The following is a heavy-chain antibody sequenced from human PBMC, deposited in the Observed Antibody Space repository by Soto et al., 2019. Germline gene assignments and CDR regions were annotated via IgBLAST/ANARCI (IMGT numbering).Heavy chain of an antibody. CDR1: GGSFSGYY. Sequence: QVQLQQWGAGLLKPSETLSLTCAVYGGSFSGYYWSWIRQPPVKGLEWIGEINHSGSTNYNPSLKSRVTISVDTSKNQFSLKLSSVTAADTAVYYCASNTAMDPFDYWGQGTLVTVSS. CDR2: INHSGST. D-gene: IGHD5-18*01. V-gene: IGHV4-34*01. CDR3: ASNTAMDPFDY. J-gene: IGHJ4*02.